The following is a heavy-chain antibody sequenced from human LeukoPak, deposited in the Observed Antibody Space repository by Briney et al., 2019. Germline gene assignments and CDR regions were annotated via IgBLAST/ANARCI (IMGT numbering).Heavy chain of an antibody. CDR3: ARASGWYNSFDP. D-gene: IGHD6-19*01. J-gene: IGHJ5*02. Sequence: GGSLRLSCAASGFAFSDYYMSWIRQAPGKGLEWVSYISSSGGTIYYADSVKGRFTISRDNAKNSLYLQMNSLRVEDTAVFYCARASGWYNSFDPWGQGTLVTVSS. V-gene: IGHV3-11*04. CDR2: ISSSGGTI. CDR1: GFAFSDYY.